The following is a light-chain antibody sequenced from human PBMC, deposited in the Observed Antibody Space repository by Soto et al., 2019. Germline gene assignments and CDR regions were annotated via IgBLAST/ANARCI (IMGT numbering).Light chain of an antibody. CDR1: QSISSF. J-gene: IGKJ5*01. V-gene: IGKV1-39*01. CDR2: GAS. Sequence: DIQMSQSPSSLSASVGNRVTITCRASQSISSFLNWYQQKPGKAPKLLIYGASRLRSGVTSRFSGGGSWTDFSLTISGLQPEDFATYYCQQSYSSPPITFGRGTRLEIK. CDR3: QQSYSSPPIT.